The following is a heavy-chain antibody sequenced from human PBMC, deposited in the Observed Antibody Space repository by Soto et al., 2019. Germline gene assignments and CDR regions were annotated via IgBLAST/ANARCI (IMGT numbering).Heavy chain of an antibody. CDR2: IYTSGNT. Sequence: QVQLQGSDPRLLKPSETLSLTCTVSGASVTSYYWSWIRQPAGKGLDWIVRIYTSGNTDYNPSLNSLVARSLETSQNQVSLKLSSVTAADTAIYYCARDGVGPHGMDVWGQGTTVTVSS. V-gene: IGHV4-4*07. CDR1: GASVTSYY. D-gene: IGHD2-8*01. CDR3: ARDGVGPHGMDV. J-gene: IGHJ6*02.